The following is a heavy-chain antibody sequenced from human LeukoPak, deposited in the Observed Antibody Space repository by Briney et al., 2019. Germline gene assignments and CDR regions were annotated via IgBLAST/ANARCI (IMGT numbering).Heavy chain of an antibody. J-gene: IGHJ6*02. CDR1: GYTFTSYA. D-gene: IGHD3-10*01. CDR3: ARDSGGWPRYYYYYYGMDV. CDR2: ISAGNGNT. Sequence: ASVKVSCTASGYTFTSYAIHWVRQAPGQRLEWMGWISAGNGNTKYSQNFQGRVTFISNTSATTAFMELSSLRSEDAAVYYCARDSGGWPRYYYYYYGMDVWGQGTTVTVSS. V-gene: IGHV1-3*01.